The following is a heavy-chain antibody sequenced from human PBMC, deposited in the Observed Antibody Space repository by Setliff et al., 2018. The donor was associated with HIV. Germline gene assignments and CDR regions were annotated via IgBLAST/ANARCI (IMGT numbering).Heavy chain of an antibody. CDR2: MNPNSGNT. Sequence: ASVKVSCKASGYTFTSYDINWVRQATGQGLEWMGWMNPNSGNTGYAQKFQGRVTMTRNTSISTAYMELSSLRSEDTAVYYCARSSIAARPVDYWGQGTLVTVSS. CDR3: ARSSIAARPVDY. D-gene: IGHD6-6*01. V-gene: IGHV1-8*02. J-gene: IGHJ4*02. CDR1: GYTFTSYD.